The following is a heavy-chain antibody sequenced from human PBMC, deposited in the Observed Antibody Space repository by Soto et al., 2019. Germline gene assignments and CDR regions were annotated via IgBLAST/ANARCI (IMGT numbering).Heavy chain of an antibody. CDR3: AREQQVRGSDP. CDR2: MNPNSGNT. Sequence: ASVKVSCKASGYTFTSYDINWVRQATGQGLEWMGWMNPNSGNTGYAQKFQGRVTMTRNTSISTAYMELSSLRSEDTGVYYCAREQQVRGSDPCDKGTQVPLAS. D-gene: IGHD6-13*01. J-gene: IGHJ5*02. V-gene: IGHV1-8*01. CDR1: GYTFTSYD.